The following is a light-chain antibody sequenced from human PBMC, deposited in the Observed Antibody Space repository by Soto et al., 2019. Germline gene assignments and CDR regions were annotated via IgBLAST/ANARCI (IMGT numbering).Light chain of an antibody. J-gene: IGLJ1*01. CDR2: EVN. Sequence: QSVLTQPPSASGSPGQSVTISCTGTSSDVGGYNYVSWYQQHPGKAPKVMIYEVNKRPSGVPDRFSGSKSGNTASLTVSGLQAEDEADYYCCSYEGSNNYVFGTGTKVTVL. CDR1: SSDVGGYNY. CDR3: CSYEGSNNYV. V-gene: IGLV2-8*01.